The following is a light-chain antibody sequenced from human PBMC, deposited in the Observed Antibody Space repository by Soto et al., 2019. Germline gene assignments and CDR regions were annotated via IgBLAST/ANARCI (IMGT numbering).Light chain of an antibody. J-gene: IGKJ2*01. Sequence: EIVLTQSPGTLSLSPGERATLSCRASQSVGSSYLAWYQQKPGQAPRLLIYGASSRATGTPDRFSGSGSGTDFTLTISRLEPADFAVYYCQQYGSLYTFGRGTKLEIK. V-gene: IGKV3-20*01. CDR1: QSVGSSY. CDR3: QQYGSLYT. CDR2: GAS.